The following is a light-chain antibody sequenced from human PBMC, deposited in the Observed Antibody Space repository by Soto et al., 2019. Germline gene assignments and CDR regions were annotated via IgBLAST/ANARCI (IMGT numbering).Light chain of an antibody. CDR3: QQRKYWPPIT. Sequence: EIMLTQSPATLSLSPGERATLSCRTSQSVSSYLDWYQQKAGQAPRLLIYDATNRATGIPARFSGSGSGTDFTLTISSLEPDDFAIYYCQQRKYWPPITFGQGTRLEIK. CDR1: QSVSSY. J-gene: IGKJ5*01. V-gene: IGKV3-11*01. CDR2: DAT.